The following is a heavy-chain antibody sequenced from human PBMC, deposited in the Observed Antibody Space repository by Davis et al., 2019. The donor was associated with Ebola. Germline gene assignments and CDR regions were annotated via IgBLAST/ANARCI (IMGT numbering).Heavy chain of an antibody. J-gene: IGHJ6*02. CDR1: GFTFSDYY. D-gene: IGHD6-13*01. Sequence: GGSLRLSCAASGFTFSDYYMSWIRQAPGKGLEWVGFIRSKAYGGTTEYAASVKGRFTISRDDSKSIAFLQMNSLKTDDTAVYYCTRDLKQPPPSYYYGMDVWGQGTTVTVSS. CDR2: IRSKAYGGTT. V-gene: IGHV3-49*03. CDR3: TRDLKQPPPSYYYGMDV.